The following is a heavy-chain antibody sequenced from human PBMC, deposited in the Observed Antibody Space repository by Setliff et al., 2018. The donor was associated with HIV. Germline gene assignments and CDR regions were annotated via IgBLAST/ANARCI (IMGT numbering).Heavy chain of an antibody. V-gene: IGHV3-30*02. Sequence: GGSLRLSCIASGFTFSAHGMHWVRQAPGKGLEWVAFINYDMSYEHYADSVKDRVTISRDNSKDTLYLQMNSLREEDTAVYYCTKDGDNFNWDYDAFDIWGQGTMVTVSS. J-gene: IGHJ3*02. CDR1: GFTFSAHG. D-gene: IGHD1-7*01. CDR3: TKDGDNFNWDYDAFDI. CDR2: INYDMSYE.